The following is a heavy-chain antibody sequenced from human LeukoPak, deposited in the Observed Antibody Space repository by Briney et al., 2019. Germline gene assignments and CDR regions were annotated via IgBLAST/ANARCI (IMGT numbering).Heavy chain of an antibody. CDR1: GFILSGYG. CDR3: AKDRIVISFGDVSKH. CDR2: IAHDESTI. V-gene: IGHV3-30*18. Sequence: PGRSLRFSCAASGFILSGYGMHWVRQAPDKGLEWVALIAHDESTIHYADSVKGRFTISRDNSKNRLYLQMNNLRVEDTAIYYCAKDRIVISFGDVSKHWGQGTLVTVSS. D-gene: IGHD3-10*01. J-gene: IGHJ1*01.